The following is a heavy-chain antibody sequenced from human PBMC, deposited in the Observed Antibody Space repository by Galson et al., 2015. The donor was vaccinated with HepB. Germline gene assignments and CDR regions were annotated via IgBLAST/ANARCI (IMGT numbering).Heavy chain of an antibody. Sequence: SLRLSCAASGFIFSSSATSWVRQAPRKGLEWVSGIGGSGITTYYEDSVKGRFTISRANSKNTLYLQMNRLRAEDTAVYYCARPKWATVIAFDIWGQGTMATVAS. CDR2: IGGSGITT. D-gene: IGHD4-17*01. V-gene: IGHV3-23*05. CDR3: ARPKWATVIAFDI. CDR1: GFIFSSSA. J-gene: IGHJ3*02.